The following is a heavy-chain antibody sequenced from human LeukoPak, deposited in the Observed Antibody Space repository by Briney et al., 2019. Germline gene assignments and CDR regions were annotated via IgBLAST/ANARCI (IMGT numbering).Heavy chain of an antibody. Sequence: AETLSLTCTVSGGSISSSSYYWGWIRQPPGKGLGWIVSMCHSGNTYYNPSLKSRVTVSVDTSKNQFSLKLNSVTAADTAVYYCATQQCSGGSCYSRANWFDPWGQGTLVTVSS. D-gene: IGHD2-15*01. CDR1: GGSISSSSYY. CDR3: ATQQCSGGSCYSRANWFDP. J-gene: IGHJ5*02. CDR2: MCHSGNT. V-gene: IGHV4-39*01.